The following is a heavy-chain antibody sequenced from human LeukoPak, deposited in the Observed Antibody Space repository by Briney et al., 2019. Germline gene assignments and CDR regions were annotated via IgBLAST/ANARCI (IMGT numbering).Heavy chain of an antibody. J-gene: IGHJ4*02. CDR2: IVSDGSSA. D-gene: IGHD1-26*01. CDR1: GFTFSSYW. Sequence: GVSLSLSCAASGFTFSSYWMHWVRQAPGKGLVWVSRIVSDGSSATYADSVRGRFTVSRDNAKSTLFLQMNSLTPEDTAVYYCVRDIATTPVYWGQGALVTVSS. CDR3: VRDIATTPVY. V-gene: IGHV3-74*01.